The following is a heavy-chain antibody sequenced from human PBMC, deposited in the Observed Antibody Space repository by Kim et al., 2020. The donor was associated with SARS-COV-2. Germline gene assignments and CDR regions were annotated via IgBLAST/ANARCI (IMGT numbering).Heavy chain of an antibody. Sequence: SETLSLTCTVSGGSISSSSYYWGWIRQPPGKGLEWIGSIYYSGSTYYNPSLKSRVTISVDTSKNQFSLKLSSVTAADTAVYYCARPRSGGSLGFGYWGQGTLVTVSS. CDR2: IYYSGST. D-gene: IGHD2-15*01. CDR3: ARPRSGGSLGFGY. CDR1: GGSISSSSYY. V-gene: IGHV4-39*01. J-gene: IGHJ4*02.